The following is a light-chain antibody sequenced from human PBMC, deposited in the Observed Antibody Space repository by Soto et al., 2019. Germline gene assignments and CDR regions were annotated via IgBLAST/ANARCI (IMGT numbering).Light chain of an antibody. Sequence: EIVLTQSPGTLSLSPGERATLSCRASQSVSSSYLAGYQQKPDQAPRLLIYGASSRATGIPDRFSGSGAGTDFTLTISRLEPEDVAVYYCQQYGSSPLTFGGGTKVEIK. CDR2: GAS. V-gene: IGKV3-20*01. J-gene: IGKJ4*01. CDR1: QSVSSSY. CDR3: QQYGSSPLT.